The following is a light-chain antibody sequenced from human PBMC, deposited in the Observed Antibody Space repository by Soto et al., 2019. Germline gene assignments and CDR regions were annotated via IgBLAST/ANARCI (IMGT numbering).Light chain of an antibody. CDR2: AAS. J-gene: IGKJ3*01. Sequence: DIQMTQSQTSLSASVGDRVTITCRARQGIRNFVAWYQQKPGKAPKLLIYAASTLQSGVPSRFSGSGSGTDFTLTINSLQPEDVTTYSCQKYSSVPVFGPGTKVEIK. V-gene: IGKV1-27*01. CDR1: QGIRNF. CDR3: QKYSSVPV.